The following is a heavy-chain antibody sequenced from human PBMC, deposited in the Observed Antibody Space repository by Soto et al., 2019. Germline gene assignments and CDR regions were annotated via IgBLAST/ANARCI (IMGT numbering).Heavy chain of an antibody. CDR2: IKEDGSEE. V-gene: IGHV3-7*01. CDR1: GFTFRTHW. J-gene: IGHJ4*02. Sequence: EVQLVESGGGLVQPGGSLRLSCVASGFTFRTHWMSWVRQAPGKGLEWVANIKEDGSEEDYVDSVKGRFTISRDNAKNSLYLQMNSLRAEDTDVYYCAKDILWGQGTLVTVSS. CDR3: AKDIL. D-gene: IGHD2-21*01.